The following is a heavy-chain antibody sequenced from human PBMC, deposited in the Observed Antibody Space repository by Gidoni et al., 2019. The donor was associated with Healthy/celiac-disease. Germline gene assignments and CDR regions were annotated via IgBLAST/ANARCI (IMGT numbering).Heavy chain of an antibody. CDR2: INHSGST. D-gene: IGHD2-21*01. V-gene: IGHV4-34*01. Sequence: QVQLQQWGAGLLKPSETLSLTCAVYGGSFSGYYWSWIRQPPGKGLEWIGEINHSGSTNYNPSLKSRVTISVDTSKNQFSLKLSSVTAADTAVYYCARVGDAATDYWGQETLVTVSS. CDR1: GGSFSGYY. J-gene: IGHJ4*02. CDR3: ARVGDAATDY.